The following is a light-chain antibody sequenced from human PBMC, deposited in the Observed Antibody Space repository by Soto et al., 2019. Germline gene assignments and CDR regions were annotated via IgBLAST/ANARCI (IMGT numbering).Light chain of an antibody. V-gene: IGKV2-30*01. Sequence: DVVVTQSPLSLPVTLGQPASISCRSSQSLVYSDGNTYLNWFHQRPGQSPRRLICKVSSRDSGVPDRFSGSGSGTDFTLRISRVEAEDVGVYYCMQGTHWPLTFGQGTRLEIK. CDR2: KVS. J-gene: IGKJ5*01. CDR3: MQGTHWPLT. CDR1: QSLVYSDGNTY.